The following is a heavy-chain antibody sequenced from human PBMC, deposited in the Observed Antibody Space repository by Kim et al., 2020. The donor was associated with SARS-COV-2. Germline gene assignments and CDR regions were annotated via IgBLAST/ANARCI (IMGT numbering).Heavy chain of an antibody. V-gene: IGHV3-23*01. J-gene: IGHJ4*02. Sequence: GGSLRLSCAASGFPFTGYTMNWVRQAPGKGLEWVSSIVGSGGATYYADSVKGRFTISRDNSKNTLYLHINSLRADDTAVYYCAKGFGGDRAYWGQGTLVTVSS. D-gene: IGHD2-21*01. CDR1: GFPFTGYT. CDR3: AKGFGGDRAY. CDR2: IVGSGGAT.